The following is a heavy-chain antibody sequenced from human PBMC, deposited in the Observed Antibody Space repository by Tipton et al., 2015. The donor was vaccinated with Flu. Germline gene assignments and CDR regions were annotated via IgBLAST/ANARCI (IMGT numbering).Heavy chain of an antibody. J-gene: IGHJ3*02. D-gene: IGHD2-21*02. CDR1: GGSMSSYY. Sequence: TLSLTCTVSGGSMSSYYWSWIRQPAGKGLEWIGRIYTSGSAIHNPSLKSRVTMSVDTSKNQFSLKLSPVTAADTAVYYCATHCVGVCSHAFDIWGQGTMVTVSS. V-gene: IGHV4-4*07. CDR2: IYTSGSA. CDR3: ATHCVGVCSHAFDI.